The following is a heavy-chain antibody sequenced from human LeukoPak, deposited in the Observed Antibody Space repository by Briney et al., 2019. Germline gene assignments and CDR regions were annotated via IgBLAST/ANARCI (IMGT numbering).Heavy chain of an antibody. J-gene: IGHJ4*02. CDR3: ARVGYYDSSGYWN. CDR2: INPNSGGT. V-gene: IGHV1-2*02. Sequence: VASVKVSYKASGYTFTGYYMHWVRQAPGQGLEWMGWINPNSGGTNYAQKFQGRVTMTRDTSISTAYMELSRLRSDDTAVYYCARVGYYDSSGYWNWGQGTLVTVSS. D-gene: IGHD3-22*01. CDR1: GYTFTGYY.